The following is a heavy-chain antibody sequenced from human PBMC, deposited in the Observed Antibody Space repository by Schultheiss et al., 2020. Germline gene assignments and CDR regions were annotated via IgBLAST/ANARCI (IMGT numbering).Heavy chain of an antibody. Sequence: GESLKISCAASGFTFSSYSMNWVRQAPGKGLEWVGRIKSKTDGGTTDYAAPVKGRFTISRDNAKNTLYLQMNTLRAEDTALYYCARSRKFDMDVWGQGTTVTVYS. V-gene: IGHV3-15*05. CDR3: ARSRKFDMDV. CDR1: GFTFSSYS. D-gene: IGHD3-10*01. J-gene: IGHJ6*02. CDR2: IKSKTDGGTT.